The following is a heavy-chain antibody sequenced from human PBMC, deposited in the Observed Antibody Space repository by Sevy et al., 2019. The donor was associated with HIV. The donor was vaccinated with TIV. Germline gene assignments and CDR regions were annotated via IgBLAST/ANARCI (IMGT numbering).Heavy chain of an antibody. D-gene: IGHD2-2*01. V-gene: IGHV1-69*13. CDR3: ASDIVLVPAAMLPYYYGMDV. J-gene: IGHJ6*02. Sequence: ASVKVSCKASGGTFSSYAISWVRQAPGQGLEWMGGIIPIFGTANYAQKFQGSVTITADESTSTAYMGLSSLRSEDTALYYCASDIVLVPAAMLPYYYGMDVWGQGTTVTVSS. CDR1: GGTFSSYA. CDR2: IIPIFGTA.